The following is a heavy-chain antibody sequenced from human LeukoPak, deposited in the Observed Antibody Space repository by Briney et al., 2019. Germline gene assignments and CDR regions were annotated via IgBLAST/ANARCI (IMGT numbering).Heavy chain of an antibody. V-gene: IGHV1-46*01. Sequence: GASVKVSCKASGYIFTSYYMHWVRQAPGQGLEWMGIINPSGGSTSYAQKFQGRVTMTRDMSTSTVYMELSSLRAEDTAVYYCATFSETDYWGQGTLVTVS. J-gene: IGHJ4*02. CDR1: GYIFTSYY. CDR3: ATFSETDY. D-gene: IGHD1-26*01. CDR2: INPSGGST.